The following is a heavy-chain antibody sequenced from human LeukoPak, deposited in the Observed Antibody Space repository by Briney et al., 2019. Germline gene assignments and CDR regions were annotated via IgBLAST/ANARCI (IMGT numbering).Heavy chain of an antibody. D-gene: IGHD4-11*01. Sequence: GGSLRLSCAASAFIFSTYNMNWVRQAPGKGLEWVSSISSGSSYIYYADSVKGRFTISRDNAKNSLYLQMNSLRAEDTAVYYCAKALGYSNGYYYYYYMDVWGKGTTVTVSS. CDR3: AKALGYSNGYYYYYYMDV. J-gene: IGHJ6*03. CDR1: AFIFSTYN. V-gene: IGHV3-21*01. CDR2: ISSGSSYI.